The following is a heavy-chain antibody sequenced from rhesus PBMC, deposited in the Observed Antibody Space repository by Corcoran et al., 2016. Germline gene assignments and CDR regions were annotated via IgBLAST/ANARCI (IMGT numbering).Heavy chain of an antibody. Sequence: EVQLVQSGAEVKRPGESLKISCKTSGYSFTSSWISRGRQMPGKGLEWKGASDPSDSETRSSPAFQGQVTISDDKSISTAYLQWSSLKASDTATYYCAKSRIAAVVRVDGLDSWGQGVVVTVSS. V-gene: IGHV5-20*02. D-gene: IGHD6-13*01. J-gene: IGHJ6*01. CDR1: GYSFTSSW. CDR2: SDPSDSET. CDR3: AKSRIAAVVRVDGLDS.